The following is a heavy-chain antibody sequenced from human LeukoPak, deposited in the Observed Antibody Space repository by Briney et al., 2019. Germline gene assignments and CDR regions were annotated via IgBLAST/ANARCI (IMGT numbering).Heavy chain of an antibody. Sequence: SETLSLTCTVSGGSISSTYYYRVWIRQPPGKGLEWIGSIYYSGSTYYNPSLKSRVTISVDTSKNQFSLKLSSVTAADTAVYYCARGGGAYNYWGQGTLVTVSS. CDR2: IYYSGST. V-gene: IGHV4-39*07. CDR3: ARGGGAYNY. D-gene: IGHD2-2*02. CDR1: GGSISSTYYY. J-gene: IGHJ4*02.